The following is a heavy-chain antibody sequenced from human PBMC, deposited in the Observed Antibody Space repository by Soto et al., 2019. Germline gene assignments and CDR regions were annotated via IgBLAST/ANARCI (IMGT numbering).Heavy chain of an antibody. CDR3: AREVVVVPAATDY. D-gene: IGHD2-2*01. CDR2: IKQDGSEK. CDR1: GFTFSSYS. Sequence: EVQLVESGGGLVKPGGSLRLSCAASGFTFSSYSMNWVRQAPGKGLEWVANIKQDGSEKYYVDSVKGRFTISRDNAKNSLYLQMNSLRAEDTAVYYCAREVVVVPAATDYWGQGTLVTVSS. V-gene: IGHV3-7*03. J-gene: IGHJ4*02.